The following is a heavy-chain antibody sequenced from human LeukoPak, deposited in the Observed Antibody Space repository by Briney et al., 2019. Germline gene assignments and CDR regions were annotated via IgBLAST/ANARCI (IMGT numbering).Heavy chain of an antibody. J-gene: IGHJ4*02. CDR1: GFSFSTYD. V-gene: IGHV3-33*01. CDR2: IWYDGSNT. Sequence: PGRSLRLSCAASGFSFSTYDMHWVRQAPGGGLEWVAVIWYDGSNTYYADSVKGRFTISRDNSKNTLYLQMNSLRAEDTALYYCARDWDHDYGDESPQGACWGQGTLVTVSS. D-gene: IGHD4-17*01. CDR3: ARDWDHDYGDESPQGAC.